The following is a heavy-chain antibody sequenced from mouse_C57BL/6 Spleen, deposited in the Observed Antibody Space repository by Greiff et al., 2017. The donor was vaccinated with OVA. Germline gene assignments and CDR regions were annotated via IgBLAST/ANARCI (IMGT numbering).Heavy chain of an antibody. CDR2: IDPSDSST. CDR1: GYTFTSYW. J-gene: IGHJ3*01. D-gene: IGHD2-2*01. V-gene: IGHV1-69*01. Sequence: QVQLQQPGAELVMPGASVKLSCKASGYTFTSYWMHWVKQRPGQGLEWIGEIDPSDSSTNYNQKFKGKSTLTVDKSSSTAYMQLSSLTSEDSAVYYCARVGGYPPPWFAYWGQGTLVTVSA. CDR3: ARVGGYPPPWFAY.